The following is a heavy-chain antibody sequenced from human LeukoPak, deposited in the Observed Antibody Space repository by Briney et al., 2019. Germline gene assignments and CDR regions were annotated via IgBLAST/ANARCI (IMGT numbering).Heavy chain of an antibody. CDR1: GFTFSSYA. CDR3: AKDIRPSYSCGSGTGFDP. Sequence: GESLRLSCAASGFTFSSYAMSWVRQAPGKGLEWVSAISGSGGSTYYADSVKGRFTISRDNSKNTLYLQMNSLRAEDTAVYYCAKDIRPSYSCGSGTGFDPWGQGTLVTVSS. J-gene: IGHJ5*02. V-gene: IGHV3-23*01. CDR2: ISGSGGST. D-gene: IGHD5-18*01.